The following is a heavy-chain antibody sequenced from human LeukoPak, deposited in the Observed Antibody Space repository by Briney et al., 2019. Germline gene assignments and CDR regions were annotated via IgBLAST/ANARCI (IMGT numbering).Heavy chain of an antibody. CDR3: AKDFAGLLWFGELPGYFDY. Sequence: GGSLRLSCAASGFTFSSYGMHCVRQAPGKGLEWVAFIRYDGSNKYYADSVKGRFTISRDNSKNTLYLQMNSLRAEDTAVYYCAKDFAGLLWFGELPGYFDYWGQGTLVTVSS. D-gene: IGHD3-10*01. J-gene: IGHJ4*02. V-gene: IGHV3-30*02. CDR2: IRYDGSNK. CDR1: GFTFSSYG.